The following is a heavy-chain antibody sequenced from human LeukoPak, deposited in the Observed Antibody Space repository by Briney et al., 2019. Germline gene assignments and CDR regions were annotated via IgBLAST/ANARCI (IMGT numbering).Heavy chain of an antibody. CDR2: IYPGDSDT. Sequence: GESLKISCKGSGYSFTSYWIGWVRQMPGKGLEWMGIIYPGDSDTRYSPSFQGQVTISADKSISTAYLQWSSLKASDTAMYYCARQLYCGGDRYFYDNWGQGTLVTVSS. CDR1: GYSFTSYW. D-gene: IGHD2-21*02. CDR3: ARQLYCGGDRYFYDN. J-gene: IGHJ4*02. V-gene: IGHV5-51*01.